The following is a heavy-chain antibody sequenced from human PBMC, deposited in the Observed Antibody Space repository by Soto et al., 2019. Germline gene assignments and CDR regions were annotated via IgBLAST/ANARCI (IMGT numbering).Heavy chain of an antibody. CDR2: IYPGDSDT. V-gene: IGHV5-51*01. Sequence: GESLKISCKGSGYSFTSYWIGWVRQMPGKGLEWMGIIYPGDSDTRYSPSFQGQVTISADKSISTAYLQWSSLKASDTAMYYCASARAAAGSYYSYGMDVWGQGTTVTVSS. D-gene: IGHD6-13*01. J-gene: IGHJ6*02. CDR3: ASARAAAGSYYSYGMDV. CDR1: GYSFTSYW.